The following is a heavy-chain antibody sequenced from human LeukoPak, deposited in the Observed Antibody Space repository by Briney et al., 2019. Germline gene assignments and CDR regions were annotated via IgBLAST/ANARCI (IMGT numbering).Heavy chain of an antibody. CDR2: INLNDGGT. J-gene: IGHJ4*02. CDR1: RYSFTSYY. Sequence: ASVKVSCKASRYSFTSYYVHCVRQATGQGLEWVGVINLNDGGTISAQKLQDRVTMTRDTSTSTVYLELSNLRSEDTAVYYCARGPRGQRFDYWGQGTLVTVSS. V-gene: IGHV1-46*04. D-gene: IGHD1-1*01. CDR3: ARGPRGQRFDY.